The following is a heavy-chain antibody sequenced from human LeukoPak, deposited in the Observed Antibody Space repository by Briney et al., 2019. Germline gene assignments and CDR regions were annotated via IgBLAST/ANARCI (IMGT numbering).Heavy chain of an antibody. V-gene: IGHV3-21*04. D-gene: IGHD5-12*01. CDR3: ARAGFRGYGGLLDN. Sequence: GGSLRLSCAASGFTFSTYSMNWVRQAPGRGLEWVSSITTSTTVPHIFYADSVTGRFTISRDNADNSLFLQMNSLRAEDTAVYYCARAGFRGYGGLLDNWGQGTLVTVSS. J-gene: IGHJ4*02. CDR1: GFTFSTYS. CDR2: ITTSTTVPHI.